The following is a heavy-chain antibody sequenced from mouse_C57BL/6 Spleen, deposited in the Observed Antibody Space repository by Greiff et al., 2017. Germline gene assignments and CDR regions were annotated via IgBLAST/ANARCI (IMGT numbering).Heavy chain of an antibody. CDR2: IDPETGGT. Sequence: QVQLKESGAELVRPGASVTLSCKASGYTFTDYEMHWVKQTPVHGLEWIGAIDPETGGTAYNQKFKGKAILTADKSSSPAYMELRSLTSEDSAVYYCTRWYYGFYAMDYWGQGTSVTVSS. CDR1: GYTFTDYE. J-gene: IGHJ4*01. D-gene: IGHD1-1*01. CDR3: TRWYYGFYAMDY. V-gene: IGHV1-15*01.